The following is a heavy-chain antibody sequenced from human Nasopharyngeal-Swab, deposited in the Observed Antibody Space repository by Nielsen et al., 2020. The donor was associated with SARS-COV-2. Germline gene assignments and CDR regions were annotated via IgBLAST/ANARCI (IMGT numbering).Heavy chain of an antibody. D-gene: IGHD6-6*01. CDR3: ARTILSSSPEEGFDY. J-gene: IGHJ4*02. CDR2: ISSSSSYI. V-gene: IGHV3-21*01. Sequence: WIRQPPGKGLEWVSSISSSSSYIYYADSVKGRFTISRDNAKNSLYLQMNSLRAEDTAVYYCARTILSSSPEEGFDYWGQGTLVTSPQ.